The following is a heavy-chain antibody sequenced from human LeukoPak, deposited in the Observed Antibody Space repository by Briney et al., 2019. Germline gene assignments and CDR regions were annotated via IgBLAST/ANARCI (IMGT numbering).Heavy chain of an antibody. V-gene: IGHV3-7*01. D-gene: IGHD6-19*01. CDR2: IKQDGSDK. CDR3: ARELSSGWYYFDH. Sequence: PGGSLRLSCAASGFTFSTFWMTWVRQAPGKGLEWVANIKQDGSDKYYVDSVKGRFTISRDNAKSSLYLQMNSLRAEDTAVYYCARELSSGWYYFDHWGQGTLVTVSS. CDR1: GFTFSTFW. J-gene: IGHJ4*02.